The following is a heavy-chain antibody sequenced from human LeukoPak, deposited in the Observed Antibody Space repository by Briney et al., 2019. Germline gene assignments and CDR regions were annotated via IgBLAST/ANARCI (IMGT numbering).Heavy chain of an antibody. CDR1: GGSISSSSYY. CDR3: ARQQWQPIFDY. D-gene: IGHD6-19*01. Sequence: PSETLSLTCAVSGGSISSSSYYWGWIRQPPGKGLEWIGSIYYSGSTYYNPSLKSRVTISVDTSKNQFSLKLSSVTAADPAVYYCARQQWQPIFDYWGQGTLVTVCS. CDR2: IYYSGST. J-gene: IGHJ4*02. V-gene: IGHV4-39*01.